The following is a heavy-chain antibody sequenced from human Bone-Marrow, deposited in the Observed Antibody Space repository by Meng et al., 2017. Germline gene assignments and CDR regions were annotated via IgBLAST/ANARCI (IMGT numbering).Heavy chain of an antibody. Sequence: GESLKISCAASGFTFSSYTMNWVRQSPGKGLEWVSSISGSGGSTYYADSVKGRFTISRDTSKNTLYLQMNSLRAEDTAVYYCARDRGTYYDSRGYYWGYYFDYWGQGTLVTVSS. CDR2: ISGSGGST. D-gene: IGHD3-22*01. J-gene: IGHJ4*02. CDR1: GFTFSSYT. CDR3: ARDRGTYYDSRGYYWGYYFDY. V-gene: IGHV3-23*01.